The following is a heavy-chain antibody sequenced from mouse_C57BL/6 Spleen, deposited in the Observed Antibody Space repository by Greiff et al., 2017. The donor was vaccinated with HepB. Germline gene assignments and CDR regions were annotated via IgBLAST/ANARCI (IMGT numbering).Heavy chain of an antibody. CDR3: VYSNSWFAY. Sequence: VQLQQSGAELVKPGASVKLSCKASGYTFTSYWMHWVKQRPGQGLEWIGMIHPNSGSTNYNEKFKSKATLTVDKSSSTAYMQLSSLTSEDSAVYYCVYSNSWFAYWGQGTLVTVSA. D-gene: IGHD2-5*01. CDR1: GYTFTSYW. J-gene: IGHJ3*01. CDR2: IHPNSGST. V-gene: IGHV1-64*01.